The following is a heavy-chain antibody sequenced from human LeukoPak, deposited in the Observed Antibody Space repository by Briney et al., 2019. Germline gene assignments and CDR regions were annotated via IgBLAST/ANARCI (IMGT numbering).Heavy chain of an antibody. Sequence: ASVKVASKASGYTFTSSGISWVRHAPGQGLEWMGWISTHDVNTKYAQKLQGRVTLTTDTSTSTAYMELRGLRSDDTAVYYCATDLGYCSSTTCDTFDYWGQGTLVTVSS. CDR1: GYTFTSSG. CDR3: ATDLGYCSSTTCDTFDY. CDR2: ISTHDVNT. D-gene: IGHD2-2*01. V-gene: IGHV1-18*01. J-gene: IGHJ4*02.